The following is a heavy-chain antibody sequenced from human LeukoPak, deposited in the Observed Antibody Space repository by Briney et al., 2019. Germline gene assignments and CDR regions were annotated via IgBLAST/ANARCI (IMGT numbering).Heavy chain of an antibody. Sequence: KSGESLKISCKGSGYSFTSYWIGWVRPMPGKGSEWMGIIYPGDSDTRYSPSFQGQVTISADKSISTAYLQWSSLKASDTAMYYCARRYGGNSGWFDPWGQGTLVTVSS. D-gene: IGHD4-23*01. CDR1: GYSFTSYW. CDR3: ARRYGGNSGWFDP. CDR2: IYPGDSDT. J-gene: IGHJ5*02. V-gene: IGHV5-51*01.